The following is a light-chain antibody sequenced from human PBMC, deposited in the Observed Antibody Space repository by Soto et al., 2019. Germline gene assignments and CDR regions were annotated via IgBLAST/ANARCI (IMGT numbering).Light chain of an antibody. Sequence: QSALTQPASVSGPLGQSITISSPGTTSDVGSYKFVSWYQQHPVKAPKLMIYEGSKRPSGVSNRFSGSKSGNTASLTISGLQAEDEADYYCCSYAGSSTLVFGGGTKLTVL. V-gene: IGLV2-23*01. CDR3: CSYAGSSTLV. CDR1: TSDVGSYKF. CDR2: EGS. J-gene: IGLJ2*01.